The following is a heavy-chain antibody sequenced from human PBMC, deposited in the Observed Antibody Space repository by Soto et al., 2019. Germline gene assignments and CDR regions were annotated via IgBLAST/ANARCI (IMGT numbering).Heavy chain of an antibody. CDR1: GGSISSGGYS. Sequence: PSETLSLTCAVSGGSISSGGYSWSWIRQPPGKGLEWIGYIYHSGSTYYNPSLKSRVTISVDRSKNQFSLKLSSVTAADTAVYYCARAQRSVTPPYYFDYWGQGTLVTVSS. D-gene: IGHD3-10*01. CDR2: IYHSGST. V-gene: IGHV4-30-2*01. CDR3: ARAQRSVTPPYYFDY. J-gene: IGHJ4*02.